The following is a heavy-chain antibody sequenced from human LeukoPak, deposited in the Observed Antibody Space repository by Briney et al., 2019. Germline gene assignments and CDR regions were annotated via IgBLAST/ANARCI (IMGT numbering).Heavy chain of an antibody. CDR3: ARFGTLGAVAGATFDY. D-gene: IGHD6-19*01. CDR1: GGSFSGYY. V-gene: IGHV4-34*01. J-gene: IGHJ4*02. Sequence: SETLSLTCAVYGGSFSGYYWSWIRQPPGKGLEWIGEINHSGSTNYNPSLKSRVTISVDTSKNQFSLKLSSVTAADTAVYYCARFGTLGAVAGATFDYWGQGTLATVSS. CDR2: INHSGST.